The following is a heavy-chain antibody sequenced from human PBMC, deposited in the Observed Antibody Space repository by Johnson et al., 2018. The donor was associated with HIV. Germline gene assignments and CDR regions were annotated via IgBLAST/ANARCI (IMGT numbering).Heavy chain of an antibody. V-gene: IGHV3-74*02. CDR3: AFEEPYSAAAGIDAFDI. D-gene: IGHD6-13*01. J-gene: IGHJ3*02. CDR1: GFTVSSNE. Sequence: VQLVESGGGVVQPGRSLRLSCAASGFTVSSNEMSWVRQAPGKGLVWVSRINSDGSSTSYAESVTGRFTISRDNARNSLFLQMNSLRAEDTAVYYCAFEEPYSAAAGIDAFDIWGQGTMVTVSS. CDR2: INSDGSST.